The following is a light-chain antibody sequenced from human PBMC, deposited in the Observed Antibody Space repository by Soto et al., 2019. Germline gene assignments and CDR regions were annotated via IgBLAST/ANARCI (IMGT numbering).Light chain of an antibody. J-gene: IGLJ2*01. Sequence: QSALTQPASVSGSLGQSITISCTGSSSDIGLYNYVSWYQQHPDKAPKLMIYEVNTRPSGVSNRFSGSKSGNTASLTISGLQTEDEADYYCTSYTGSSPLVVFGGGTKLTVL. V-gene: IGLV2-14*01. CDR2: EVN. CDR3: TSYTGSSPLVV. CDR1: SSDIGLYNY.